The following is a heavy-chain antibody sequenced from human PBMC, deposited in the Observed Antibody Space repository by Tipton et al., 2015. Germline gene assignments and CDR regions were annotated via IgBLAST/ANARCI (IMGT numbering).Heavy chain of an antibody. Sequence: TLSLTCTVSGGSISSYYWSWIRQPPGKGLEWIGYIYYSGSTNYNPSLKSRVTISVDTSKNQFSLKLSSVTAADTAVYYCVTLGGLYPGDWFAPWGQGTLVTVSS. V-gene: IGHV4-59*01. J-gene: IGHJ5*02. D-gene: IGHD1-26*01. CDR2: IYYSGST. CDR3: VTLGGLYPGDWFAP. CDR1: GGSISSYY.